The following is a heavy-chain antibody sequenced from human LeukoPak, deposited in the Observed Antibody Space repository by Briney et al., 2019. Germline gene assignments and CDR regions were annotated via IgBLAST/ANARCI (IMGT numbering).Heavy chain of an antibody. J-gene: IGHJ6*03. V-gene: IGHV1-46*01. Sequence: ASVKVSCKASGYTFTSYYMHWVRQAPGQGLEWMGIINPSGGSTSYAQKFQGRVTMTTDTSTSTAYMELSSLRSEDTAVYYCARDAARYDFWSGYYNRYYYYYMDVWGKGTTVTVSS. CDR3: ARDAARYDFWSGYYNRYYYYYMDV. CDR1: GYTFTSYY. D-gene: IGHD3-3*01. CDR2: INPSGGST.